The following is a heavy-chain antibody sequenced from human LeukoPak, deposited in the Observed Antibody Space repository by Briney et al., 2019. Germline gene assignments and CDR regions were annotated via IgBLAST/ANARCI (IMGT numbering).Heavy chain of an antibody. D-gene: IGHD6-13*01. J-gene: IGHJ3*02. CDR2: IRYDETKK. Sequence: GGSLRLSCAASGLAFSSYGMHWVRQAPGKGLEWVAFIRYDETKKYYADSVKGRFTISRDNSKNTLYLQMNSLRAEDTAVFYCAKGNSSSWIAFEIWGQGTMVTVSS. CDR3: AKGNSSSWIAFEI. CDR1: GLAFSSYG. V-gene: IGHV3-30*02.